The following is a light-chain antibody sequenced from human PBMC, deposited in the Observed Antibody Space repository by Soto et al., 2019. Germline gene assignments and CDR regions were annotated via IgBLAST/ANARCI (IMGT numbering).Light chain of an antibody. CDR2: SAS. V-gene: IGKV1D-8*01. CDR1: QGINSY. CDR3: QQYYSFPFT. Sequence: VIWMTQSPSLVSASTGDRVTINCRMSQGINSYLAWYQQKPGKAPQLLIYSASTLQSGVPSRSSGSWSGTDFTLTISRLQSEDFATYYCQQYYSFPFTFGPGTKVNI. J-gene: IGKJ3*01.